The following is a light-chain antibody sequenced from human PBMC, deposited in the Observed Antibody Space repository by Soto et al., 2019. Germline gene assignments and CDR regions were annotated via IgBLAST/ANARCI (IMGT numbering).Light chain of an antibody. Sequence: QSVLTQPPSASGTPGPRVTISCSGSSSNIGSNTVNWYQQLPGTAPKLLIYSNNQRTSGVPDRFSGSKSGTSASLAISGLQSEDEADYYCAAWDDSLNVPVFGGGTTLTV. CDR1: SSNIGSNT. J-gene: IGLJ2*01. V-gene: IGLV1-44*01. CDR3: AAWDDSLNVPV. CDR2: SNN.